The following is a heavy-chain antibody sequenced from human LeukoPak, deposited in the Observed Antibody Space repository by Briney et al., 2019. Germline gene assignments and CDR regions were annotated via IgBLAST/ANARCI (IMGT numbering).Heavy chain of an antibody. D-gene: IGHD6-19*01. Sequence: SETLSLICTVSGASINSYSWGWIRQPAGRPLEWIGRFYTSGSNDYNPSLRSRVTMSVDTSRNQQFSLKLSSVTAADTAVYYCVRPDSGGGAFDIWGQGTMVIVSS. CDR2: FYTSGSN. CDR1: GASINSYS. V-gene: IGHV4-4*07. CDR3: VRPDSGGGAFDI. J-gene: IGHJ3*02.